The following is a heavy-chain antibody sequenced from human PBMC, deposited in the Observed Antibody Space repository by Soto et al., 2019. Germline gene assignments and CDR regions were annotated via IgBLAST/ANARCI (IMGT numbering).Heavy chain of an antibody. CDR1: GFTFSSYG. D-gene: IGHD6-19*01. Sequence: GSLRLSCAAPGFTFSSYGMHWVRQAPGKGLEWVAVISYDGSNKYYADSVKGRFTISRDNSKNTLYLQMNSLRAEDTAVYYCAKDSYSSGWYEGSPFDYWGQGTLVTVSS. CDR2: ISYDGSNK. CDR3: AKDSYSSGWYEGSPFDY. V-gene: IGHV3-30*18. J-gene: IGHJ4*02.